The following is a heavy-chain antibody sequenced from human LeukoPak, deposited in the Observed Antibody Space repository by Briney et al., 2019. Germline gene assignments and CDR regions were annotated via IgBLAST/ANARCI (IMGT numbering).Heavy chain of an antibody. CDR3: AENRGSERTFDI. CDR1: GYTFSDYY. J-gene: IGHJ3*02. V-gene: IGHV1-2*02. D-gene: IGHD1-26*01. CDR2: INPNSGGS. Sequence: ASVKVSCKASGYTFSDYYIHWVRQAPGQGLEWMGWINPNSGGSNYAQNFQGRVTMTRDTSISTAYMEVSRLTSNDTAVYYCAENRGSERTFDIWGQGTMVTVSS.